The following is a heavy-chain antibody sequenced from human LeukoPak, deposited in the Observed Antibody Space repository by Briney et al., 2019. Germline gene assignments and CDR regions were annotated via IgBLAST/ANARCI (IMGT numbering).Heavy chain of an antibody. J-gene: IGHJ4*02. Sequence: PSEALSLTCAVYGGSFSGYYWSWIRQPPGKGLEWIGEINHSGSTNYNPSLKRRVTISVDKSKNKFSLKLSSVPAADTAVYYCARARDFWSGYRKTFDDWGLGTLVTVCS. CDR3: ARARDFWSGYRKTFDD. V-gene: IGHV4-34*01. CDR1: GGSFSGYY. D-gene: IGHD3-3*01. CDR2: INHSGST.